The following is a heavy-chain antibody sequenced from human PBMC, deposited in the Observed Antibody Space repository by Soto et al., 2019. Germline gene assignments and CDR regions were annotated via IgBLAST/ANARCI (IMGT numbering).Heavy chain of an antibody. CDR2: ISYAGDT. V-gene: IGHV4-30-4*08. Sequence: QVELQDSGPGLLKPSQSLSLTCTVSGVSVSSPDFFWTWIRHLPGQGLEWIGYISYAGDTSYNPALASRRVMSLETSKNQFSLSLDSVTGADTAVYFCVRYRHVYFRGANWYWYLDPWGRGAHVTVSS. CDR1: GVSVSSPDFF. J-gene: IGHJ2*01. CDR3: VRYRHVYFRGANWYWYLDP. D-gene: IGHD2-2*01.